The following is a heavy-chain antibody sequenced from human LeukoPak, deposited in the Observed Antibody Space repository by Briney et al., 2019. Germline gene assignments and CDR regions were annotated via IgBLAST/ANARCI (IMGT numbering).Heavy chain of an antibody. CDR1: GDSISSSNW. J-gene: IGHJ4*02. D-gene: IGHD6-19*01. Sequence: PSETLSLTCTVSGDSISSSNWWNWLRLPPGKGLDWIGEISHTGSTKYSPSLKDRVTISKDNSKNQFSLKLNSVTAADTATYYCTRSSGWWSLDYWGQGALVTVSS. CDR3: TRSSGWWSLDY. CDR2: ISHTGST. V-gene: IGHV4-4*02.